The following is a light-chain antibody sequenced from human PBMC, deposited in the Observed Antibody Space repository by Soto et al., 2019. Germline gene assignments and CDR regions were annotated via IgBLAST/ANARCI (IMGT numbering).Light chain of an antibody. Sequence: DIQMTQSPSTLSASVGYRFTITCRASQTIDSWLAWYQQRPGKPPNLLIYKASTLASGVPSRFSGSGSGTEFTLTISSLQPDDFATYYCQHYNSYSEAFGQGTKVDIK. V-gene: IGKV1-5*03. J-gene: IGKJ1*01. CDR2: KAS. CDR3: QHYNSYSEA. CDR1: QTIDSW.